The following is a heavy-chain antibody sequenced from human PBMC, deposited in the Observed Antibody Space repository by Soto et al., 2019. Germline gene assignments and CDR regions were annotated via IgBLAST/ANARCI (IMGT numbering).Heavy chain of an antibody. D-gene: IGHD3-3*01. J-gene: IGHJ5*02. CDR2: IYYNGRT. V-gene: IGHV4-59*01. CDR3: ARTYYDFWSGYWRWFDP. CDR1: GGSISSYY. Sequence: QVQLQESGPGLVKPSETLSLTCTVSGGSISSYYWSWIRQPPGKGLEWIGYIYYNGRTNYNPSLKSRVTISVDTSKNQFSLKLSSVTAADTAVYYCARTYYDFWSGYWRWFDPWGQGTLVTVSS.